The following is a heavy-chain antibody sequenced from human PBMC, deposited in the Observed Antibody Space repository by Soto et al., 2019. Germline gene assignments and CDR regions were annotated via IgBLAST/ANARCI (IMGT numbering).Heavy chain of an antibody. J-gene: IGHJ4*02. D-gene: IGHD1-26*01. V-gene: IGHV4-30-2*01. CDR3: AGRESGMVALTYYFDY. CDR2: IYHSGST. CDR1: GGYISSGGYS. Sequence: SETLSLTCAVSGGYISSGGYSWSWIRQPPGKGLEWIGYIYHSGSTYYNPSLKSRVTISVDTSKNQFSLKLSSVTAADTAVYYCAGRESGMVALTYYFDYWGQGTLVTVSS.